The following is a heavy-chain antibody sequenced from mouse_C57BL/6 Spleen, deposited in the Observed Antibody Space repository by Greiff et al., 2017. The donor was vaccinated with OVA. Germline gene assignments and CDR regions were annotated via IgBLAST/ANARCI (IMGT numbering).Heavy chain of an antibody. CDR3: ARNEGSRSVHWYFDV. CDR1: GYSFTDYN. CDR2: INPNYGTT. J-gene: IGHJ1*03. D-gene: IGHD3-3*01. V-gene: IGHV1-39*01. Sequence: VQLKESGPELVKPGASVKISCKASGYSFTDYNMNWVKQSNGKSLEWIGVINPNYGTTSYNQKFKGKATLTVDQSSSTAYMQLNSLTSEDSAVYYCARNEGSRSVHWYFDVWGTGTTVTVSS.